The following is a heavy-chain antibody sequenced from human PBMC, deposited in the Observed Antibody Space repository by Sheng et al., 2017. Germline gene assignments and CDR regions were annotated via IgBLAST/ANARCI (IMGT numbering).Heavy chain of an antibody. V-gene: IGHV3-72*01. Sequence: EVQVVESGGGLVQPGGCLRLSCAASGFTFSDHYMDWVRQAPGRGLEWVGRIRNKANGYSTEYAASVKGRFTISRDESKNSVSLQMNSLKTEDTAVYYCARAESNPSDFYMDVWGKGSTVTVSS. CDR3: ARAESNPSDFYMDV. J-gene: IGHJ6*03. D-gene: IGHD4-4*01. CDR1: GFTFSDHY. CDR2: IRNKANGYST.